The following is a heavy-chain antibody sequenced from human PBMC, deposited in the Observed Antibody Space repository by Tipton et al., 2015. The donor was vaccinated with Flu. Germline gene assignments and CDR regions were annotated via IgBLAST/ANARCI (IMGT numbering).Heavy chain of an antibody. V-gene: IGHV4-61*02. CDR2: IYTSGST. CDR3: ARGSGIFGAAYFDF. D-gene: IGHD3-3*01. J-gene: IGHJ4*02. Sequence: TLSLTCTVSGGSISSGNYYWTWIRQPAGKGLEWIGRIYTSGSTNYNPSLKSRVTISVDTSKNLFSLNLSSVTAADTAVYFCARGSGIFGAAYFDFWGQGTLVTVSS. CDR1: GGSISSGNYY.